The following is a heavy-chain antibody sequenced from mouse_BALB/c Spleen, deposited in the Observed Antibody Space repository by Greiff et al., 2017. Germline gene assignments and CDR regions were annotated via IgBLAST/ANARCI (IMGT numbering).Heavy chain of an antibody. D-gene: IGHD1-2*01. CDR1: GYSITSDYA. V-gene: IGHV3-2*02. J-gene: IGHJ4*01. Sequence: EVQLQESGPGLVKPSQSLSLTCTVTGYSITSDYAWNWIRQFPGNKLEWMGYISYSGSTSYNPSLKSRISITRDTSKNQFFLQLNSVTTEDTATYYCAREDYGYYGDAMDYWGQGTSVTVSS. CDR3: AREDYGYYGDAMDY. CDR2: ISYSGST.